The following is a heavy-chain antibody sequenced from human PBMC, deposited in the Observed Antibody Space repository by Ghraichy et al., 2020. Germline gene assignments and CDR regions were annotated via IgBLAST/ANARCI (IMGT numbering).Heavy chain of an antibody. J-gene: IGHJ4*02. D-gene: IGHD3-22*01. CDR1: GFTFSDYS. CDR2: ISSSSNYI. CDR3: ARDRGRNYYDSSGPFDY. V-gene: IGHV3-21*01. Sequence: GGSLRLSCAASGFTFSDYSMNWVRQAPGKGLEWVSSISSSSNYIYYADSVKGRFTISRDNAKNSLYLQMNSLRAEDTAVYYCARDRGRNYYDSSGPFDYWGQGTLVTVSS.